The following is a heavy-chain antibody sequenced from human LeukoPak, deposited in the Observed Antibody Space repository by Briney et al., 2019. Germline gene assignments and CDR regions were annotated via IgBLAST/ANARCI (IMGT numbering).Heavy chain of an antibody. Sequence: LPGGSLRLSCAASGFTFSSYAMSWVRQAPGKGLEWVSAISGSGGSTYHADSVKGRFTISRDNSKNTLYLQMNSLRAEDTAVYYCAKDRKMLLRYFDCFDYWGQGTLVTVSS. CDR2: ISGSGGST. CDR1: GFTFSSYA. J-gene: IGHJ4*02. CDR3: AKDRKMLLRYFDCFDY. V-gene: IGHV3-23*01. D-gene: IGHD3-9*01.